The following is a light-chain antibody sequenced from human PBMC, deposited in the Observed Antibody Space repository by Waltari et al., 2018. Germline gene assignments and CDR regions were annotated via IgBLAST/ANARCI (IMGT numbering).Light chain of an antibody. CDR2: DGY. V-gene: IGKV1-12*01. CDR3: QQANSFPIT. J-gene: IGKJ5*01. CDR1: QDISSW. Sequence: DIQMTQSPSSVSASVGDGVTITCRAGQDISSWLAWYQQKPGKAPNLLIYDGYSLQSGVPSRFSGSRSGTVFTLTITSLQPEDFATYYCQQANSFPITFGQGTRLEIK.